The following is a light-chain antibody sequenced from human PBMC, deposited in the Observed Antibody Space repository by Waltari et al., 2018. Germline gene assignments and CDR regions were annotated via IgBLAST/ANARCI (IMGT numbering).Light chain of an antibody. CDR2: SNN. CDR3: CSYTSSSTL. V-gene: IGLV1-44*01. CDR1: SPNIGNNL. Sequence: QSVLTQPPSASGTPGQRVTISCSGSSPNIGNNLVNWFQQLPGLAPKLPIFSNNQRPSGVPDRFSGSKPGNSASLAISGLQSEDEAEYYCCSYTSSSTLFGGGTKLTVL. J-gene: IGLJ2*01.